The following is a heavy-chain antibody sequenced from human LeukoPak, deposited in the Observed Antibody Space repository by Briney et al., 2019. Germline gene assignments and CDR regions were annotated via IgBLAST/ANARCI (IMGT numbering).Heavy chain of an antibody. D-gene: IGHD3-9*01. CDR1: GFTFNSYW. CDR3: ARALEVLRYFDWLFPFDY. V-gene: IGHV3-7*01. CDR2: IKQDGSEK. Sequence: GGSLRLSCAASGFTFNSYWMSWVRQAPGKGLEWVANIKQDGSEKYYVDSVKGRFTISRDNAKNSLYLQMNSLRAEDTAVYYCARALEVLRYFDWLFPFDYWGQGTLVTVSS. J-gene: IGHJ4*02.